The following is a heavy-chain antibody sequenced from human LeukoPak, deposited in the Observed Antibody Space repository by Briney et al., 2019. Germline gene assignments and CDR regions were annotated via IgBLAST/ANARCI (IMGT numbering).Heavy chain of an antibody. J-gene: IGHJ6*02. CDR3: AKLTGYSSGWYANYYYYGMDV. CDR2: IYYSGST. Sequence: SETLSLTCTVSGGSISSYYWSWIRQPPGKGLEWIGYIYYSGSTNYNPSLKSRVTISVDTSKNQFSLKLSSVTAADTAVYYCAKLTGYSSGWYANYYYYGMDVWGQGTTVTVSS. D-gene: IGHD6-19*01. V-gene: IGHV4-59*08. CDR1: GGSISSYY.